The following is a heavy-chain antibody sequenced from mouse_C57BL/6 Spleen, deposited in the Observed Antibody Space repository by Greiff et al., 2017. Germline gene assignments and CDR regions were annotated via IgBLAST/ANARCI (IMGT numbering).Heavy chain of an antibody. Sequence: EVKLMESGGGLVQPGGSLSLSCAASGFTFTDYYMSWVRQPPGKALEWLGFIRNKANGYTTEYSASLKGRFTISRDNSQSILYRQMNALGAEDSATYSCARLYGNYVWYFDVWGTGTTVTVSS. CDR2: IRNKANGYTT. CDR3: ARLYGNYVWYFDV. V-gene: IGHV7-3*01. CDR1: GFTFTDYY. D-gene: IGHD2-1*01. J-gene: IGHJ1*03.